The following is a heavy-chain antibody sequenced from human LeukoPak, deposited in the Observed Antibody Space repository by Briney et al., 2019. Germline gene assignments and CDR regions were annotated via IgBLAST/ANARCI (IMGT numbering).Heavy chain of an antibody. CDR1: GGSFSGYY. V-gene: IGHV4-34*01. Sequence: SETLSLTCAVYGGSFSGYYWSWIRQPPGKGLEWIGEINHSGSTNYNPSLKSRVTISVDTSKNQFSLKLSSVTAADTAVYYCARGGMVRGVITFYYYYMDVWGKGTTVTISS. CDR2: INHSGST. CDR3: ARGGMVRGVITFYYYYMDV. J-gene: IGHJ6*03. D-gene: IGHD3-10*01.